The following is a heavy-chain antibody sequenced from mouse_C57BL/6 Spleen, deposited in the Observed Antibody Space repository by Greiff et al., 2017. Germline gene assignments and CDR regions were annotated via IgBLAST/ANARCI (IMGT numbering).Heavy chain of an antibody. CDR2: INPNNGGT. CDR1: GYTFTDYN. V-gene: IGHV1-18*01. CDR3: ARAPFYDGYPTWFAY. D-gene: IGHD2-3*01. Sequence: VQLQQSGPELVKPGASVKIPCKASGYTFTDYNMDWVKQSHGKSLEWIGDINPNNGGTIYNQKFKGKATLTVDKSSSTAYMEPRSLTSEDTAVYYCARAPFYDGYPTWFAYWGQGTLVTVSA. J-gene: IGHJ3*01.